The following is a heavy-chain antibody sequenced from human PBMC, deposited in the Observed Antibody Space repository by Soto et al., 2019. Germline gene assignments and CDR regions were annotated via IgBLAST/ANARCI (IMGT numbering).Heavy chain of an antibody. CDR3: ARYCSSVSCYDAI. CDR2: INPNSGST. J-gene: IGHJ3*01. V-gene: IGHV1-2*02. D-gene: IGHD2-15*01. Sequence: ASVKVSCKASGYTFIGYYIHWVRQAPGQGLEWMGWINPNSGSTNYAQKFQGRVTMTKDTSISTTYMDLSRLRSDDTAVYYCARYCSSVSCYDAIWGQGTMVTVAS. CDR1: GYTFIGYY.